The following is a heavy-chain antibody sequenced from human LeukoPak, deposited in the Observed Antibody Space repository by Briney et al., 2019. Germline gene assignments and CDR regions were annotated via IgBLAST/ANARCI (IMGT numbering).Heavy chain of an antibody. CDR2: IKEDGSEK. Sequence: GGSLRLSCAASGFTFSSYAMHWVRQAPGKGLEWVANIKEDGSEKNYVDSVKGRFTISRDNTKNSVYLQMNSLRAEDTAVYYCARDRAVAGLFDYWGQGTLVTVSS. CDR3: ARDRAVAGLFDY. V-gene: IGHV3-7*01. D-gene: IGHD6-19*01. CDR1: GFTFSSYA. J-gene: IGHJ4*02.